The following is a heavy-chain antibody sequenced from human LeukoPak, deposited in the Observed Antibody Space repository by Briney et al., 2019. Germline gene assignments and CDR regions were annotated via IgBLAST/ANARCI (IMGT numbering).Heavy chain of an antibody. CDR1: SGSISSCY. CDR3: AREMFEGYSNYARWFDP. CDR2: IYYSGST. J-gene: IGHJ5*02. Sequence: SETLSLTCTVSSGSISSCYWSWIRQPPGKGLEWIGYIYYSGSTDYNPSLKSRVTISIDTSKKHFSLRLTSVTAADTAVYYCAREMFEGYSNYARWFDPWGQGTLVIVSS. V-gene: IGHV4-59*01. D-gene: IGHD4-11*01.